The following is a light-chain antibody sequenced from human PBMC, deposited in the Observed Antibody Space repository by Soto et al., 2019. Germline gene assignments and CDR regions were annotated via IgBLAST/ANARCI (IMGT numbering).Light chain of an antibody. CDR3: QQYGSSPPYT. Sequence: EIVLTQSPGTLSLSPGERATLSCRARQSVSSSYLAWYQQKPGQAPRLLIYGASSRAPGIPARFSGGGSGTDFTLTISRLEPEDFAVYYCQQYGSSPPYTFGPGTKVDIK. CDR1: QSVSSSY. J-gene: IGKJ3*01. V-gene: IGKV3-20*01. CDR2: GAS.